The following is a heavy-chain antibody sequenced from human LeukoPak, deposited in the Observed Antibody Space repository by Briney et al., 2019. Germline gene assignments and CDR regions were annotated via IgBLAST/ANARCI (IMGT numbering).Heavy chain of an antibody. D-gene: IGHD3-9*01. CDR1: GGTFSNYA. CDR2: IIPHLAIA. Sequence: SVTVSCKASGGTFSNYAISWVRQAPGQGLEWMGRIIPHLAIADYAQKFQGRVTITADKSTSTAYMEVSSLRSEDTAVYYCASGSRIRYFAWPHTTGDYWGQGTLVTVSS. J-gene: IGHJ4*02. V-gene: IGHV1-69*04. CDR3: ASGSRIRYFAWPHTTGDY.